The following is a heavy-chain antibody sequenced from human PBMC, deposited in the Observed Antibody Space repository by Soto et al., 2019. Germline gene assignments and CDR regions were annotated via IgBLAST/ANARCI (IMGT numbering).Heavy chain of an antibody. CDR2: ISADGRDT. V-gene: IGHV3-30*18. D-gene: IGHD6-19*01. CDR1: EFTFSNYG. CDR3: AKGTAEARQWLGP. Sequence: QVQVVESGGGVVQPERSLRLSCAASEFTFSNYGMHWVRQAPGKGLEWVATISADGRDTYYVVSVKGRFTISRDNSRNTLYLQMNSLRPEDTAVYYCAKGTAEARQWLGPWGQGTLVTVSS. J-gene: IGHJ5*02.